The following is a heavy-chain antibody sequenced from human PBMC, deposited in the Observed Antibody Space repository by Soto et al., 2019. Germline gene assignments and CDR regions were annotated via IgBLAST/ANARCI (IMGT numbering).Heavy chain of an antibody. V-gene: IGHV1-2*02. J-gene: IGHJ6*02. CDR3: ASEVYCSSTSCYIRGYYYYYGMDV. D-gene: IGHD2-2*02. CDR1: GYTFTGYY. Sequence: ASVKVSCKASGYTFTGYYMHWVRQDPGQGLEWMGWINPNSGGTNYAQKFQGRVTMTRDTSISTAYMELSRLRSDDTAVYYCASEVYCSSTSCYIRGYYYYYGMDVWGQGTTVTVSS. CDR2: INPNSGGT.